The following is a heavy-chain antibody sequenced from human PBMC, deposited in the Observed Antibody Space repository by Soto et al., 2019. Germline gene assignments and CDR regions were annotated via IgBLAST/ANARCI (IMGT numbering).Heavy chain of an antibody. Sequence: EVQLLESGGGLVQPGGSLRLSCAASGFTFSSYAMSWVRQAPGKGLEWVSAISGSGGSTYYADSVKGRFTISRDNSKNTLYLQVNSLRAEDTAVYYCAKDAGYYGSGSYYYYYYYMDVWGKGTTVTVSS. V-gene: IGHV3-23*01. CDR2: ISGSGGST. J-gene: IGHJ6*03. D-gene: IGHD3-10*01. CDR3: AKDAGYYGSGSYYYYYYYMDV. CDR1: GFTFSSYA.